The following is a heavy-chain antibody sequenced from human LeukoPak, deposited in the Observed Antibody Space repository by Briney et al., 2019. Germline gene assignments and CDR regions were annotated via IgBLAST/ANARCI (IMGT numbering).Heavy chain of an antibody. CDR1: GGAISSYY. CDR2: IYYSGST. Sequence: PSETLSLTCTVSGGAISSYYWSWIRQPPGKGLEWIGYIYYSGSTNYNPSLKSRVTISVDTSKNQFSLKLSSVTAADTAVYYCARRRDGYEALDYWGQGTPVTVSS. V-gene: IGHV4-59*01. D-gene: IGHD5-24*01. CDR3: ARRRDGYEALDY. J-gene: IGHJ4*02.